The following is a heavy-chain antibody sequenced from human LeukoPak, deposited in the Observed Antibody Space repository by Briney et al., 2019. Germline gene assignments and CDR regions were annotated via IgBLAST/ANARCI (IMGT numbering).Heavy chain of an antibody. Sequence: SETLSLNCTVFGDSIGGYYWSWIRQPPGKGLEWIGYVYQRDSTNYNPSLKSRVLISADRSKNHFSLRLTSVTAADTAVYYCARTLGYCSGGTCYNYFDPWGQGTLVTVSS. J-gene: IGHJ5*02. CDR3: ARTLGYCSGGTCYNYFDP. CDR1: GDSIGGYY. V-gene: IGHV4-59*08. CDR2: VYQRDST. D-gene: IGHD2-15*01.